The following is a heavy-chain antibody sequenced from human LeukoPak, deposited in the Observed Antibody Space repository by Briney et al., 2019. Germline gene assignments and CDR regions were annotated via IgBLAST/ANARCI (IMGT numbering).Heavy chain of an antibody. J-gene: IGHJ4*02. D-gene: IGHD6-19*01. CDR1: GGSISSYY. CDR2: IDYSGST. CDR3: AREYTLYISGWFIDY. Sequence: PSETLSLTCTVSGGSISSYYWSWIRQPPGKGLEWIGTIDYSGSTYYNPSLKSRATISIDTSKNQFSLTLSPVTAADTAVYYCAREYTLYISGWFIDYWGQGTVVTVSS. V-gene: IGHV4-59*12.